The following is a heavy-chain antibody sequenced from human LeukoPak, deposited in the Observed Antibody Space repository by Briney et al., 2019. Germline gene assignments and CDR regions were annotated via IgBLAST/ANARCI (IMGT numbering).Heavy chain of an antibody. V-gene: IGHV1-8*01. CDR2: MNPNSGNT. D-gene: IGHD2-15*01. CDR3: ARGPHRYCSGGSCVIDY. J-gene: IGHJ4*02. Sequence: GAPVKVSCKASGYTFTSYDINWVRQATGQGLEWMGWMNPNSGNTGYAQKFQGRVTMTRNTSISTAYMELSSLRSEDTAVYYCARGPHRYCSGGSCVIDYWGQGTLVTVSS. CDR1: GYTFTSYD.